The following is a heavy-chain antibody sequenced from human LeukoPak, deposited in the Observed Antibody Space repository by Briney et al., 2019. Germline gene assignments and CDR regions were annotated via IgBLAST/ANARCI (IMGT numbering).Heavy chain of an antibody. D-gene: IGHD1-26*01. J-gene: IGHJ4*02. CDR3: ARVPHPYSGSYLAY. CDR1: GYTFTSYG. V-gene: IGHV1-18*01. Sequence: ASVKVSCKASGYTFTSYGISWVRQAPGQGLEWMGWISAYNGNTNYAQKLQGRVTMTTDTSTSTAYMELRSLRSDDTAVYYCARVPHPYSGSYLAYWGQGTLVTVSS. CDR2: ISAYNGNT.